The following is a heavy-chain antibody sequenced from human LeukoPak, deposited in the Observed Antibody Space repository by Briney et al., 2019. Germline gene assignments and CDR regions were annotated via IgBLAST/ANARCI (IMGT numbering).Heavy chain of an antibody. CDR2: IYYTGST. CDR3: ASESMGTTWD. CDR1: GGSISSTNYY. Sequence: PSETLSLTCTVSGGSISSTNYYWGWIRQPPGKGLQWIGSIYYTGSTFYNPSLKSRVTISVDTSKNQFSLKLSSVTAADTAVYYCASESMGTTWDWGQGTLVTVSS. D-gene: IGHD6-6*01. J-gene: IGHJ4*02. V-gene: IGHV4-39*01.